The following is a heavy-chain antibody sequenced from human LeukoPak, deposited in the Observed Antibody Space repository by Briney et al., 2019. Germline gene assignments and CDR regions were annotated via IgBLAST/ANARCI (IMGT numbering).Heavy chain of an antibody. CDR2: IYTSGST. CDR1: GGSISSGSYY. Sequence: SETLSLTCTVSGGSISSGSYYWSWIRQPAGKGLEWIGRIYTSGSTNYNPSLKSRVTISVDTSKNQFSLKLSSVTAADTAVYYCARPVRFGESNWFDPWGQGTLVTVSS. J-gene: IGHJ5*02. D-gene: IGHD3-10*01. V-gene: IGHV4-61*02. CDR3: ARPVRFGESNWFDP.